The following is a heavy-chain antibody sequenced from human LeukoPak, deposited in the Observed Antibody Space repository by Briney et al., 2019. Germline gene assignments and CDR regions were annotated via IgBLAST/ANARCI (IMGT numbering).Heavy chain of an antibody. D-gene: IGHD3-10*01. CDR2: IKSKGDGETT. CDR3: TTDLGATMIRGVIVS. J-gene: IGHJ4*02. Sequence: PGGSLRLSCAASGFTFTNAWMTWVRQAPGKGLKWVGRIKSKGDGETTDYASFVKGRFSMSRDDSRATMYLQMYSLEAEDTVVYYCTTDLGATMIRGVIVSWGQGALVTVSS. CDR1: GFTFTNAW. V-gene: IGHV3-15*05.